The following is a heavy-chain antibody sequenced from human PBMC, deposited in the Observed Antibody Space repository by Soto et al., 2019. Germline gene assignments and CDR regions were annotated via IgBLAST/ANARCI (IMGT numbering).Heavy chain of an antibody. V-gene: IGHV4-59*01. Sequence: SETLSLTCTVSGGSISSYYWSWIRQPPGKGLEWIGYIYYSGSTNYNPSLKSRVTISVDTSKNQFSLKLSSVTAADTAVYYCARVGEGCRCCCCYSGMLLPDYDYYYYMDVWGQGTTVTVS. J-gene: IGHJ6*02. CDR2: IYYSGST. CDR3: ARVGEGCRCCCCYSGMLLPDYDYYYYMDV. CDR1: GGSISSYY. D-gene: IGHD2-15*01.